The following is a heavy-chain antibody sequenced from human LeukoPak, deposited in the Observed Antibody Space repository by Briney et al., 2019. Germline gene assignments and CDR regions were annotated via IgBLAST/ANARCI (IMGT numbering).Heavy chain of an antibody. CDR2: INQDGSEN. D-gene: IGHD3-16*01. Sequence: GGSLRLSCAASGFDFSNYWMTWIRQAPGKGLEYVANINQDGSENYYVDSVKGRFSISRDNAKNTLYLQMNSLRAEDTAVYYCARVRWGGLYYFDYWGQGTLVTVSS. V-gene: IGHV3-7*01. CDR1: GFDFSNYW. J-gene: IGHJ4*02. CDR3: ARVRWGGLYYFDY.